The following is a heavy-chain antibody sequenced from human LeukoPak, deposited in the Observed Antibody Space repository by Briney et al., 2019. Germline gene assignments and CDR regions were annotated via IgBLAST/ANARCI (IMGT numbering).Heavy chain of an antibody. D-gene: IGHD3-22*01. CDR3: ARGPIVGEDYFDY. J-gene: IGHJ4*02. CDR2: IKQDGSDK. Sequence: GGSLRLSCAASGFTFSSYWMSWVRQAPGKGLEWVANIKQDGSDKYYVDSVKGRSTISRDNAKNSLYLQMNSLRAEDTAVYYCARGPIVGEDYFDYWGQGTLVTVSS. V-gene: IGHV3-7*01. CDR1: GFTFSSYW.